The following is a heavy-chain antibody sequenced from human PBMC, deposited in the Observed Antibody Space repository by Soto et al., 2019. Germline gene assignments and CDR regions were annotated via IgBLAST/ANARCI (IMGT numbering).Heavy chain of an antibody. CDR3: ASGRIVASIHDAFEI. Sequence: QGQLLQSGDEVKTPGASVRVSCRASGYPFTSYGISWVRQAPGQGLEWVAGISAYNGKRDTAQKFQGRVTMTLDTSTDTAHMELGDLTSADTAVYYCASGRIVASIHDAFEIWGQGTKVTVSS. CDR2: ISAYNGKR. CDR1: GYPFTSYG. V-gene: IGHV1-18*01. D-gene: IGHD5-12*01. J-gene: IGHJ3*02.